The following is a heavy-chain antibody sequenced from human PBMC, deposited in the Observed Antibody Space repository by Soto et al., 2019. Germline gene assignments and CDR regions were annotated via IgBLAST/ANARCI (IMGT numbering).Heavy chain of an antibody. CDR2: IYYSGST. J-gene: IGHJ6*02. Sequence: QLQLQESGPGLVKPSETLSLTCTVSGGSISSSSYYWGWIRQPPGKGLEWIGGIYYSGSTYYNPSLKSRVTISVDTSKNQFSLKLSSVTAADTAVYYCAGSWYYYYYYGMDVWGQGTTVTVSS. D-gene: IGHD6-13*01. V-gene: IGHV4-39*01. CDR3: AGSWYYYYYYGMDV. CDR1: GGSISSSSYY.